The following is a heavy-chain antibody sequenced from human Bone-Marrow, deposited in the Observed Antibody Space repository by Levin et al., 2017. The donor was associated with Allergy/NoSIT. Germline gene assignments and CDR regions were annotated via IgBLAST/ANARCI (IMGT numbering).Heavy chain of an antibody. D-gene: IGHD5-24*01. CDR3: ARDQFRRATIGARWFDP. CDR1: GFTFSNSW. V-gene: IGHV3-7*01. CDR2: IKEDGSEK. Sequence: GESLKISCAASGFTFSNSWMSWVRQAPGKGLEWVANIKEDGSEKYYVDSVKGRFIISRDNAKNSLFVQMNSLRVEDTAVYYCARDQFRRATIGARWFDPWGQGTLVTVSS. J-gene: IGHJ5*02.